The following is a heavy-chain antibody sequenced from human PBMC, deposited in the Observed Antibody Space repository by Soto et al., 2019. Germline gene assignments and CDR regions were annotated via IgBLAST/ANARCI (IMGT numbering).Heavy chain of an antibody. Sequence: QVQLVESGGGVVQPGRSLRLSCAASGFTFRSYHMHWVRQAPGKGLEWVASISYDENNKYYTDSVKGRFTISRDNSKNTLYLQMNSLRDEDTAVYYCARAMDAAMASKDNWFDPWVQGTLVTVSS. D-gene: IGHD5-18*01. CDR3: ARAMDAAMASKDNWFDP. CDR1: GFTFRSYH. CDR2: ISYDENNK. V-gene: IGHV3-30-3*01. J-gene: IGHJ5*02.